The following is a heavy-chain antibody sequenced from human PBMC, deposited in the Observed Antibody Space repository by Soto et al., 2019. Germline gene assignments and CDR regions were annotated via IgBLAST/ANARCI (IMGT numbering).Heavy chain of an antibody. Sequence: QLGGPLRLSCAASGFTFSNYAMSWVRQAPGEGLEWVSGISGGGETTSYADSVKGRFTMSRDSSKNTLYLQMNSLRVEDTAIYYCAKDWSGYDYWGSDYWGQGTLVTVSS. J-gene: IGHJ4*02. D-gene: IGHD5-12*01. CDR3: AKDWSGYDYWGSDY. CDR2: ISGGGETT. CDR1: GFTFSNYA. V-gene: IGHV3-23*01.